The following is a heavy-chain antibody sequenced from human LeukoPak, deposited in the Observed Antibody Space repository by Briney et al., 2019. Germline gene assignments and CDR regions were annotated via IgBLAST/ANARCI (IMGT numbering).Heavy chain of an antibody. CDR2: IYTSGST. J-gene: IGHJ5*02. V-gene: IGHV4-61*02. Sequence: PSQTLSLTCTVSGGSISSGSYYWSWIRQPAGKGLEWIGRIYTSGSTNYNPSLKSRVTISVDTSKNQFSLKLSSVTAADTAVYYCAREYQLLFPSSNWFDPWGQGTLVTVSS. D-gene: IGHD2-2*01. CDR3: AREYQLLFPSSNWFDP. CDR1: GGSISSGSYY.